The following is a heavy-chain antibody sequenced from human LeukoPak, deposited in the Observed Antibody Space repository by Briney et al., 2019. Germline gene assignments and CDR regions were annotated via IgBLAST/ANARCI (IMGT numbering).Heavy chain of an antibody. J-gene: IGHJ6*03. CDR3: ARDVQYYYDSSGYYRTAYYYYYYYMDV. Sequence: GGSLRLSCAASGFTFSSYSMNWVRQAPGKGLEWVSSISSSSSYIYYADSVKGRFTISRDNAKNSPYLQMNSLRAEDTAVYYCARDVQYYYDSSGYYRTAYYYYYYYMDVWGKGTTVTVSS. V-gene: IGHV3-21*01. CDR2: ISSSSSYI. CDR1: GFTFSSYS. D-gene: IGHD3-22*01.